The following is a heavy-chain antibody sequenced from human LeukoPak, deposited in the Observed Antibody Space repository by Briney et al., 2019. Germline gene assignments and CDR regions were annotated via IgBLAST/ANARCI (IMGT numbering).Heavy chain of an antibody. CDR3: AREDIVVVPAAMYFDY. D-gene: IGHD2-2*01. V-gene: IGHV3-33*01. Sequence: PGRSLRLSCAASGFTFSNYGMHWVRQAPGKGLEWVAVIWYDGSNKYCADSVKGRFTISRDNSKNTLHLQMKSLRADDTAVYYCAREDIVVVPAAMYFDYWGQGTLVTVSS. CDR2: IWYDGSNK. J-gene: IGHJ4*02. CDR1: GFTFSNYG.